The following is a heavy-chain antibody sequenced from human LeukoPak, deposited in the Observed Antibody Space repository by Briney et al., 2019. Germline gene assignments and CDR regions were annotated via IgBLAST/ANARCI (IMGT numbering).Heavy chain of an antibody. J-gene: IGHJ6*03. CDR1: GFSFSSYA. D-gene: IGHD6-6*01. CDR2: ISGSGGST. V-gene: IGHV3-23*01. Sequence: WETLTLTCAASGFSFSSYAMNWVRHAPGTGLELVSAISGSGGSTYYADSVKGRFTISRDNSNNTLYLQMNSLRAEDTAVYYCAKGWRSSSDHYMDVWGKGTTVTVSS. CDR3: AKGWRSSSDHYMDV.